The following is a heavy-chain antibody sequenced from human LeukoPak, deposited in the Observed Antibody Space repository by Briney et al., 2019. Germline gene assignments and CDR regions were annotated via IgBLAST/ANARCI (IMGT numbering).Heavy chain of an antibody. CDR3: ARGDYGDYVDY. V-gene: IGHV4-59*01. J-gene: IGHJ4*02. CDR1: GGSISSYY. CDR2: IYYSGST. D-gene: IGHD4-17*01. Sequence: AETLSLTCTVSGGSISSYYWSWIRQPPGKGLEWIGYIYYSGSTNYNPSLKSRVTISVDTSKNQFSLKLSSVTAADTAVYYCARGDYGDYVDYWGQGTLVTVSS.